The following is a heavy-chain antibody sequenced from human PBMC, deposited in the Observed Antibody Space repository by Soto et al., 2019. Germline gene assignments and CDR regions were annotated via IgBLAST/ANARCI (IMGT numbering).Heavy chain of an antibody. CDR1: GYTFTSYG. Sequence: ASVKVSCKASGYTFTSYGISWVRQAPGQGLEWMGWISAYNGNTNYAQKLQGRVTMTTDTSTSTAYMELRSLRSGDTAVYYCAREPLAYCGGDCYSEGLFDYWGQGTLVTVSS. D-gene: IGHD2-21*02. CDR3: AREPLAYCGGDCYSEGLFDY. CDR2: ISAYNGNT. V-gene: IGHV1-18*04. J-gene: IGHJ4*02.